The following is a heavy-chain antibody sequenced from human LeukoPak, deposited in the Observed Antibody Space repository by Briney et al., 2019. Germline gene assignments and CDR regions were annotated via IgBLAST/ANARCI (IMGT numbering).Heavy chain of an antibody. Sequence: RASVKVSCKASGYTFTNYGISWVRQAPGQGLEWMGWISAYNGNTNYAQILQGRVTMTTDTSTSTAYMELGSLRSDDTAVYYCASGTYHSDPRDGLYLKYFDYWGQGTLVTVSS. CDR3: ASGTYHSDPRDGLYLKYFDY. J-gene: IGHJ4*02. CDR2: ISAYNGNT. D-gene: IGHD5-24*01. CDR1: GYTFTNYG. V-gene: IGHV1-18*01.